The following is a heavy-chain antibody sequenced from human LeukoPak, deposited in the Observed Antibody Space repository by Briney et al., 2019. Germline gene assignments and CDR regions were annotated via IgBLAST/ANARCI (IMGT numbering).Heavy chain of an antibody. CDR2: INIDGSYT. D-gene: IGHD3-9*01. CDR3: ARAYHDILTGYYGDY. V-gene: IGHV3-74*01. J-gene: IGHJ4*02. Sequence: GGSLRLSCAASGFTFSSYWMHWVRHAPGKGLEWVSRINIDGSYTSYADSVKGRFTFSRDNAKNTLYLQMNSLRAEDTAVYYCARAYHDILTGYYGDYWGQGTLVTVSS. CDR1: GFTFSSYW.